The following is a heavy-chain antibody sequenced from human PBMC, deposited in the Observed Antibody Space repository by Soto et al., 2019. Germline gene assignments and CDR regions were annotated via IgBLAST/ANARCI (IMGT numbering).Heavy chain of an antibody. V-gene: IGHV3-53*01. CDR1: GFTVISNY. CDR3: ARGLGELRYYYYGMDV. D-gene: IGHD3-16*01. Sequence: WGSLRLSCAASGFTVISNYISFFRHAPWKGLEWVSVIYSGGSTYYADSVKGRFTISRDNSKNTLYLQMNSLRAEDTAVYYCARGLGELRYYYYGMDVWGQGTTVTVSS. J-gene: IGHJ6*02. CDR2: IYSGGST.